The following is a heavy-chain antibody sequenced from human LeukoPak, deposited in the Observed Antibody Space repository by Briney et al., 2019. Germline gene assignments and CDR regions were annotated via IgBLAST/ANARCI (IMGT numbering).Heavy chain of an antibody. D-gene: IGHD5-12*01. J-gene: IGHJ4*02. CDR3: ARGRDIPDY. Sequence: PSETLSLTCTVSGGSITSGGFSWTWIRQPPGNGLEWIGYIYHDSTTSYNLSLRSRLTISIDGSKNQFSLKMTSVTAADTAVYYCARGRDIPDYWGQGALVAVSS. CDR2: IYHDSTT. V-gene: IGHV4-30-2*01. CDR1: GGSITSGGFS.